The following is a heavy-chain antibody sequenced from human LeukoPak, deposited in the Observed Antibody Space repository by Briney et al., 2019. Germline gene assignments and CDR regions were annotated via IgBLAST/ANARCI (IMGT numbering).Heavy chain of an antibody. CDR2: IYYSGST. D-gene: IGHD6-13*01. Sequence: SETLSLTCTVSGGSISSYYWSWIRQPPGKGLEWIGYIYYSGSTNYNPSLKSRVTISVDTSKNQFSLKLSSVTAADTAVYYCAGALLPYGAAGSGRFDPWGQGTLVTVSS. CDR3: AGALLPYGAAGSGRFDP. CDR1: GGSISSYY. J-gene: IGHJ5*02. V-gene: IGHV4-59*01.